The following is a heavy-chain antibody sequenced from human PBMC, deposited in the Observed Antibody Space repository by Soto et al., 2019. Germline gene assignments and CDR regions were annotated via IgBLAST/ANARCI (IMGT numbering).Heavy chain of an antibody. Sequence: QITLKESGPTLVKSTQTLTLTCTFSGFSLSTSGVGVGWIRQPPGRALEWLALIYWDADKRYSPSLRSRLTITKDTSKNQVALTMTNMDPVDTATYYCVQGAWEHWGQGTLVTVSS. CDR1: GFSLSTSGVG. CDR3: VQGAWEH. V-gene: IGHV2-5*02. D-gene: IGHD1-26*01. J-gene: IGHJ4*02. CDR2: IYWDADK.